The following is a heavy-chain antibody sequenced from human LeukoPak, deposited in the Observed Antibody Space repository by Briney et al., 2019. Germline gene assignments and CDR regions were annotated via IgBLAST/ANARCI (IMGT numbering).Heavy chain of an antibody. CDR2: ISAYNGNT. Sequence: ASVKVSCKASGYTFTSYGISWVRQAPGQGLEWMGWISAYNGNTSYAQKLQGRVTMTTDTSTSTAYMELRSLRSDDTAVYYCARVDCSSTSCYSSDYWGQGTLVTVSS. J-gene: IGHJ4*02. CDR1: GYTFTSYG. V-gene: IGHV1-18*01. CDR3: ARVDCSSTSCYSSDY. D-gene: IGHD2-2*01.